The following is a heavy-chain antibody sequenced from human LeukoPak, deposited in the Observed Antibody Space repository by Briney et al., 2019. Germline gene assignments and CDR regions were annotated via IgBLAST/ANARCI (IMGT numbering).Heavy chain of an antibody. Sequence: SETLSLTCIVSGDSVSSGSYYWRWIRQPPGKGLEWIGYIYYTESTNYNPSLKSRVTISVDTSKNQFSLKLSSVTAADTAVYYCARSGSTWYNWFDPWGQGTLVTVSS. J-gene: IGHJ5*02. V-gene: IGHV4-61*01. CDR1: GDSVSSGSYY. CDR3: ARSGSTWYNWFDP. D-gene: IGHD6-13*01. CDR2: IYYTEST.